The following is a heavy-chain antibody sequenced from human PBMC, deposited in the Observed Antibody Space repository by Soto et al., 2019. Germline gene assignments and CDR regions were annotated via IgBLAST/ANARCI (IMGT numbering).Heavy chain of an antibody. D-gene: IGHD1-7*01. V-gene: IGHV3-7*01. J-gene: IGHJ4*02. CDR3: TRDRSGTMLF. CDR2: MNQDGSER. CDR1: GFTFSNYW. Sequence: EVQLVESGGGLVQPGGSLRLSCTASGFTFSNYWMSWVRQAPGEGLEWVANMNQDGSERYYVDSVKGRFTISRDNAKNYLYLQVSSLGAEDTAIYYCTRDRSGTMLFWGQGTLVTVSS.